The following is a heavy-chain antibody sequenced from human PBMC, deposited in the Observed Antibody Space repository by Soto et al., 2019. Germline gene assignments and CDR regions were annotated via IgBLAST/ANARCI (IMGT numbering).Heavy chain of an antibody. CDR1: GFTFSGYG. D-gene: IGHD2-15*01. CDR3: AKDRRTLSGLEY. V-gene: IGHV3-23*01. J-gene: IGHJ4*02. Sequence: PGGSLRLSGAASGFTFSGYGMSWVRQAPGKGLEWVSSISEIGGSTYYADSVKGRFTISGDNSKNTLYLQMNTLRADDTAIYYCAKDRRTLSGLEYWGQGSLVTVSS. CDR2: ISEIGGST.